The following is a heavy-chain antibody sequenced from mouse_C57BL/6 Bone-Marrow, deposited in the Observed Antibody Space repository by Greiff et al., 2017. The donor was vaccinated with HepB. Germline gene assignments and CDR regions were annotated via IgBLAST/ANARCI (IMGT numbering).Heavy chain of an antibody. CDR2: INPSSGYT. D-gene: IGHD1-1*01. V-gene: IGHV1-7*01. CDR1: GYTFTSYW. J-gene: IGHJ2*01. CDR3: APYYYGSSNYFDY. Sequence: VQLVESGAELAKPGASVKLSCKASGYTFTSYWMHWVKQRPGQGLEWIGYINPSSGYTKYNQKFKDKATLTADKSSSTAYMQLSSLTYEDSAVYYCAPYYYGSSNYFDYWGQGTTLTVSS.